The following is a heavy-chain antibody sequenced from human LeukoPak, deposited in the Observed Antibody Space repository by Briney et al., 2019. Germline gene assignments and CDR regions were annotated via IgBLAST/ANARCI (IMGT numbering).Heavy chain of an antibody. J-gene: IGHJ6*02. V-gene: IGHV3-74*01. CDR1: GFTFSNYW. CDR2: IKSDGSST. CDR3: SRDSLSSCGGDCYSGLDV. Sequence: GGSLRLSCAASGFTFSNYWMHWVRQAPGEALMWVSRIKSDGSSTTYAGSVKGRFTISRDNAKNTLYLQTNSLRAEDTAVYYCSRDSLSSCGGDCYSGLDVWGQGTTVTVSS. D-gene: IGHD2-21*02.